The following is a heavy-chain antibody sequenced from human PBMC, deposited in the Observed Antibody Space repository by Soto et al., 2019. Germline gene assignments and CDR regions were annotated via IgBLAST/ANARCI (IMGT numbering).Heavy chain of an antibody. D-gene: IGHD1-1*01. J-gene: IGHJ6*03. CDR1: GFSLSNARMG. CDR3: ARIVGTLGYYYYYMDV. Sequence: SGPTLVNPTETLTLTCTVSGFSLSNARMGVSWIRQPPGKALERLAHIFSNDEKSYSTSLKSRLTISKDTSKSQVVLTMTNMDPVDTATYYCARIVGTLGYYYYYMDVWGKGTTVTVSS. CDR2: IFSNDEK. V-gene: IGHV2-26*01.